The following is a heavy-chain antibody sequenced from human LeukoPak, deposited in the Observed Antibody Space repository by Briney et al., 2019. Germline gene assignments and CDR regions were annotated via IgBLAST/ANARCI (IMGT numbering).Heavy chain of an antibody. CDR3: ARDHVVVVVAATRSSLDY. J-gene: IGHJ4*02. Sequence: GSSVKVSCKASGGTFSSYAISWVRQAPGQGLEWMGRIIPILGIANYAQKFQGRVTITADKSTSTAYMELSSLRSEDTAVYYCARDHVVVVVAATRSSLDYWGRGTLVTVSS. CDR1: GGTFSSYA. D-gene: IGHD2-15*01. V-gene: IGHV1-69*04. CDR2: IIPILGIA.